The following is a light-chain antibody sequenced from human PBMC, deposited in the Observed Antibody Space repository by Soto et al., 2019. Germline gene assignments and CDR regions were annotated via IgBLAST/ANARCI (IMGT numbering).Light chain of an antibody. V-gene: IGKV1-5*03. Sequence: DIQMTQSPSTLSASVGDRVTITCRASQSISSWLAWYQQKPGKAPKLLIYKASSLKSGVPSRFSGSGSGTEFTLTISSLQPDDFATYYYQQYNSLTWTFGQGTKVEIK. CDR2: KAS. CDR3: QQYNSLTWT. J-gene: IGKJ1*01. CDR1: QSISSW.